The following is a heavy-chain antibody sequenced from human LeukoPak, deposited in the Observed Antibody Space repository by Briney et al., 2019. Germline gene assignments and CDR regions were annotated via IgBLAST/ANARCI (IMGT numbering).Heavy chain of an antibody. J-gene: IGHJ4*02. CDR2: VYHDGTT. CDR1: GGSISDYY. Sequence: SETLSLTCTVSGGSISDYYWTWIRRPPGKGLEWIGYVYHDGTTYYNPSLRSRVTISVDRSKNQFSLKLSAVTAADTAVYCCTRAPYGYKFEYCGQGTLVTVSS. CDR3: TRAPYGYKFEY. D-gene: IGHD5-24*01. V-gene: IGHV4-59*01.